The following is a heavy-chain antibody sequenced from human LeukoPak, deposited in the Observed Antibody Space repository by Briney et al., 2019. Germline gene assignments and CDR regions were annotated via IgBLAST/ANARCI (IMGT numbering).Heavy chain of an antibody. Sequence: PGGSLRLSCAASGFTFSTYGIHWVRQAPGKGLEWVAVISYDGSNKYYADSVKGRFTISRDNSKNTLYLQMNSLRAEDTAVYYCARPHSGGYYLDYWGQGTLVTVSS. CDR2: ISYDGSNK. CDR1: GFTFSTYG. V-gene: IGHV3-30*03. CDR3: ARPHSGGYYLDY. J-gene: IGHJ4*02. D-gene: IGHD3-22*01.